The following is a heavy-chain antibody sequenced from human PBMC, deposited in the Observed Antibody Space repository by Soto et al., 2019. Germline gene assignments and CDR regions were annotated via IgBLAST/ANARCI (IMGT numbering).Heavy chain of an antibody. Sequence: QVQLVESGGGVVQPGRSLRLSCAASGFTFSSYGMHWVRQAPGKGLEWVAVIWYDGSNKYYADSVKGRFTISRDNSKNTLYLQMNSLRAEDTAVYYCARDGYCSSTSCYARYYYYMDVWGKGTTVTVSS. J-gene: IGHJ6*03. D-gene: IGHD2-2*03. CDR1: GFTFSSYG. V-gene: IGHV3-33*01. CDR2: IWYDGSNK. CDR3: ARDGYCSSTSCYARYYYYMDV.